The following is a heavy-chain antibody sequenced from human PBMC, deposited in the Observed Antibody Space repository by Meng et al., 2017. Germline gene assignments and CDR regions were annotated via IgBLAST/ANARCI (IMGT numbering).Heavy chain of an antibody. V-gene: IGHV4-34*01. CDR3: ARAPRVRGVIITRGYYFDY. CDR1: GGSFSGYY. Sequence: ESLKISCAVYGGSFSGYYWSWIRQPPGKGLEWIGEINHSGSTNYNPSLKSRVTISVDTSKNQLSLKLSSVTAADTAVYYCARAPRVRGVIITRGYYFDYWGQGTLVTVSS. D-gene: IGHD3-10*01. CDR2: INHSGST. J-gene: IGHJ4*02.